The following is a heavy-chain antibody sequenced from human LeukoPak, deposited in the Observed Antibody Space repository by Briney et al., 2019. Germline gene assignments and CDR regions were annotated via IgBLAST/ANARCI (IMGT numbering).Heavy chain of an antibody. V-gene: IGHV3-23*01. CDR1: GFTFSSYA. J-gene: IGHJ4*02. CDR3: AKAKVDGGTAEY. CDR2: ISGSGDRI. D-gene: IGHD4-23*01. Sequence: PGGSLRLSCAASGFTFSSYAMSWVRQAPGKGLEWVSAISGSGDRIFYADSVKGRFTISRDNSKNTLYLQMNSLGAEDTALYYRAKAKVDGGTAEYWGQGTLVTVSS.